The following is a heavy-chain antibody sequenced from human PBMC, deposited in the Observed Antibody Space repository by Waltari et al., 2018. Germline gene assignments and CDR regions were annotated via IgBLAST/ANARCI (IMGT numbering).Heavy chain of an antibody. CDR1: GYTFTGYY. CDR3: ARDLGMVRGFGPPYWFDP. Sequence: QVQLVQSGAEVKKPGASVKVSCKASGYTFTGYYMHWVRQAPGQGLEWMGWINPNSGGTNYAQKFQGRVTMTRDTSISPAYMELSRLRSDDTAVYYCARDLGMVRGFGPPYWFDPWGQGTLVTVSS. D-gene: IGHD3-10*01. V-gene: IGHV1-2*02. J-gene: IGHJ5*02. CDR2: INPNSGGT.